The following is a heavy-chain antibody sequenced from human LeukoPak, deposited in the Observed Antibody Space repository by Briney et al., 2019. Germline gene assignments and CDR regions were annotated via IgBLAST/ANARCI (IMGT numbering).Heavy chain of an antibody. V-gene: IGHV3-7*01. CDR1: AFTFSDSW. CDR3: ATYINWVAGDV. D-gene: IGHD1-1*01. Sequence: GGSLRLSCAAFAFTFSDSWMSWVRQASGKGLEWVAAIKEDGSEEYYMDSVKGRFTISRDNAKNSLYLQMDSLRDEDTAVYHCATYINWVAGDVWGQGAAVSVSS. CDR2: IKEDGSEE. J-gene: IGHJ6*02.